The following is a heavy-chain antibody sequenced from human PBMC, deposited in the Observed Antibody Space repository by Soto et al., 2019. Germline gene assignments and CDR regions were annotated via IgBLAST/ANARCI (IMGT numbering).Heavy chain of an antibody. CDR3: APASFIMFTFGGASQDVFYF. CDR1: GYTLTELS. J-gene: IGHJ3*01. Sequence: GDSVKVSCKVSGYTLTELSMHWVRQAPGKGLEWMGGFDPEDGETIYAQKFQGRVTMTEDTSTDTAYMELSSLRSEDTAVYYCAPASFIMFTFGGASQDVFYFWGKGSIVTGSS. CDR2: FDPEDGET. D-gene: IGHD3-16*01. V-gene: IGHV1-24*01.